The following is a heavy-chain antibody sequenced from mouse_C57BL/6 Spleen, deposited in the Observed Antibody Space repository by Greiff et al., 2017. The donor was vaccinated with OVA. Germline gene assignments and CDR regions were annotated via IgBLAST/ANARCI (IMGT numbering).Heavy chain of an antibody. D-gene: IGHD2-5*01. CDR2: IYPGDGDT. Sequence: QVQLQQSGPELVKPGASVKISCKASGYAFSSSWMNWVKQRPGKGLEWIGRIYPGDGDTNYNGKFKGKATLTADKSSSTAYMQLSSLTSEDSAVYVCARSAYSNYWYFDVWGTGTTVTVSS. J-gene: IGHJ1*03. CDR1: GYAFSSSW. V-gene: IGHV1-82*01. CDR3: ARSAYSNYWYFDV.